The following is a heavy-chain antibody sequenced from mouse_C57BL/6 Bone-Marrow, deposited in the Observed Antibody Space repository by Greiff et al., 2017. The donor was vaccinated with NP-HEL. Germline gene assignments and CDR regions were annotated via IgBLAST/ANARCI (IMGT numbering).Heavy chain of an antibody. Sequence: VLLQQSGPELVKPGASVKIPCTASGYTFTDYNMDWVKQSHGKSLEWIGDINPNNGGTIYNQKFKGKATLTVDKSSSTAYIELRSLTSEDTAVYYCARSHDYYGSSYGVDYWGQGTSVTVSS. D-gene: IGHD1-1*01. CDR2: INPNNGGT. V-gene: IGHV1-18*01. CDR3: ARSHDYYGSSYGVDY. CDR1: GYTFTDYN. J-gene: IGHJ4*01.